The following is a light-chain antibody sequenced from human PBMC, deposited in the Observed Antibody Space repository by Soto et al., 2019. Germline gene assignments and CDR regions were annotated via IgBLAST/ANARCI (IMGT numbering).Light chain of an antibody. CDR3: QQYGSSPIT. Sequence: EIVLTQSPGPLSLSPGERATLSCKASQSVSSSYLAWYQQEPGQAPRLIIYGASSRATGIPDRFSGSGSGTDFTLTISRLEPEDVAVYYCQQYGSSPITLGQGTRLEIK. CDR1: QSVSSSY. J-gene: IGKJ5*01. V-gene: IGKV3-20*01. CDR2: GAS.